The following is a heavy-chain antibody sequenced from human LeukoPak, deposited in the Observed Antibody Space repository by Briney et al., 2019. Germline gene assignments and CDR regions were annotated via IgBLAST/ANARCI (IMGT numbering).Heavy chain of an antibody. CDR2: IYHSGST. CDR3: ARELKINQWLLRPHNWFDP. J-gene: IGHJ5*02. CDR1: GYSISSGYY. V-gene: IGHV4-38-2*02. Sequence: PSETLSLTCAVSGYSISSGYYWGWIRQAPGKGLEWIGSIYHSGSTHYNPSLKSRVTISVDTPKNQFSLKLSAVTAADTAVYYCARELKINQWLLRPHNWFDPWGQGTLVTVSS. D-gene: IGHD3-22*01.